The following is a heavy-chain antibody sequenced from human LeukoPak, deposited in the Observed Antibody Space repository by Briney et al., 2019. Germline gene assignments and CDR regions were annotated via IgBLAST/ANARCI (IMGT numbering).Heavy chain of an antibody. J-gene: IGHJ4*02. CDR2: IIPIFGTA. D-gene: IGHD3-10*01. V-gene: IGHV1-69*13. CDR1: GGTFSSYA. Sequence: SVKVSCKASGGTFSSYAISWVQQAPGQGLEWMGGIIPIFGTANYAQKFQGRVTITADESTSTAYMELSSLRSEDTAVYYCARDYTYYYGSGSYAPFYWGQGTLVTVSS. CDR3: ARDYTYYYGSGSYAPFY.